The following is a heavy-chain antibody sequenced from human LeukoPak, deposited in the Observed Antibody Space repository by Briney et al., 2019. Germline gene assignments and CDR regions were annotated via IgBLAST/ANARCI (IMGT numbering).Heavy chain of an antibody. CDR2: IKHDGSEK. Sequence: GGSLRLSCAASGFIFTNYFMSWVRQAPGKGLEWVASIKHDGSEKYYVDFVRGRFTISRDNTMNSLYLQMSSLRAEDTAVYYCATDRGWRTSGYYLYYFEYWGQGTLVTYSS. D-gene: IGHD3-3*01. CDR3: ATDRGWRTSGYYLYYFEY. CDR1: GFIFTNYF. V-gene: IGHV3-7*01. J-gene: IGHJ4*02.